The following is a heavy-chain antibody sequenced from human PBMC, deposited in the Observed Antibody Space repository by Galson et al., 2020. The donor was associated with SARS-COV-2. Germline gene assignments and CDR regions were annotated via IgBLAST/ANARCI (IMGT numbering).Heavy chain of an antibody. D-gene: IGHD2-2*01. CDR3: TRGYHLDY. J-gene: IGHJ4*02. V-gene: IGHV3-49*04. CDR1: GFTFRDHH. Sequence: GGSLRLSCTGSGFTFRDHHMNWVRQAPGKGLEWVGFIRTSANGATTEYAASVKGRLTISRDDSKSIAYLHVNSLKTEDTAVYYCTRGYHLDYWGQGTLVTVSS. CDR2: IRTSANGATT.